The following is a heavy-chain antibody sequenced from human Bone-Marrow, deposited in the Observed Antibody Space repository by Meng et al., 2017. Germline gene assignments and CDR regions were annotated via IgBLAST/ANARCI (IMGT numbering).Heavy chain of an antibody. CDR2: IYYSGST. J-gene: IGHJ5*02. V-gene: IGHV4-39*06. CDR1: GGSISSSSYY. CDR3: ARDCPSPFRWFDP. Sequence: RLQPQESGPGLVKPSETLSLTCTVAGGSISSSSYYWGWIRQPPGKGLEWIGSIYYSGSTYYNPSLKSRVTISVDTSKNQFSLKLSSVTAADTAVYYCARDCPSPFRWFDPWGQGTLVTVSS.